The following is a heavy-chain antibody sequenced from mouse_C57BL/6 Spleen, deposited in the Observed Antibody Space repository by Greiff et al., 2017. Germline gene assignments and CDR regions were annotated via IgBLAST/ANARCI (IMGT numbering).Heavy chain of an antibody. CDR2: IDPSDSYT. J-gene: IGHJ4*01. Sequence: QVQLQQPGAELVRPGTSVKLSCKASGYTFTSYWMHWVKQRPGQGLEWIGVIDPSDSYTNYNQKFKGKATLTVDTSSSTAYMQLSSLTSEDSAVYYCARSNSYYYGSSPYYAMGYWGQGTSVTVSS. CDR1: GYTFTSYW. D-gene: IGHD1-1*01. V-gene: IGHV1-59*01. CDR3: ARSNSYYYGSSPYYAMGY.